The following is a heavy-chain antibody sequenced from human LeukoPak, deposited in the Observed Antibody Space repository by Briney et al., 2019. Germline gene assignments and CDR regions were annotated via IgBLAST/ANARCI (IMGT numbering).Heavy chain of an antibody. J-gene: IGHJ4*02. CDR1: GFTFDDYA. D-gene: IGHD6-13*01. CDR3: AKATIAADGFFDY. CDR2: ISWNSGSI. V-gene: IGHV3-9*01. Sequence: PGRSLRLSCAASGFTFDDYAMHWVRQAPGKGLEWVSGISWNSGSIGYADSVKGRFTISRDNAKNSLYLQMNSLRAEDTALYYRAKATIAADGFFDYWGQGTLVTVSS.